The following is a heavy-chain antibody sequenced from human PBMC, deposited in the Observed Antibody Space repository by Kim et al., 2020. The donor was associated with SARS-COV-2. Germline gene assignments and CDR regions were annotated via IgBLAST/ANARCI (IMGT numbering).Heavy chain of an antibody. CDR3: ARGRGGMDV. V-gene: IGHV4-34*01. Sequence: SETLSLTCAVYGGSFSGYYWSWIRQPPGKGLEWIGEINHSGSTNYNLSLTSRVTLSVDTSKNQFSLKLSSVTAADTAVYYCARGRGGMDVAGQGTPVTVS. CDR2: INHSGST. J-gene: IGHJ6*01. CDR1: GGSFSGYY.